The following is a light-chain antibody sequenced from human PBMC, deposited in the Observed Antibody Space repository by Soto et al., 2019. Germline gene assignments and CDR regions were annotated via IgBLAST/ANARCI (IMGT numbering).Light chain of an antibody. CDR1: QNIDTW. Sequence: DIQMTQSPSTLSASIGDRITISCRASQNIDTWLDWYQQRPGEAPKLLTYAASNLENGVPSRFSCSQSGTAFDLTITVLQPEDFATYYCQQYSDSSRSFGHGT. J-gene: IGKJ1*01. CDR3: QQYSDSSRS. CDR2: AAS. V-gene: IGKV1-5*01.